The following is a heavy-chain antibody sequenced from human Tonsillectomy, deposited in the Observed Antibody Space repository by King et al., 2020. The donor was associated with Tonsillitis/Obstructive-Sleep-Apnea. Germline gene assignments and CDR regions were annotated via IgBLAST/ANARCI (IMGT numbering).Heavy chain of an antibody. Sequence: VQLVECGGGLVQPGESLRLSCAASGFTFSSYWMHWVRHAQGKGLVWVSRINSDESSTSYADSVKGRFTISRDNAKNTLYLQMNSRRAADTAVYYCARAVRQVVPDDYWGQGTLVTVSS. J-gene: IGHJ4*02. CDR2: INSDESST. CDR3: ARAVRQVVPDDY. CDR1: GFTFSSYW. D-gene: IGHD6-6*01. V-gene: IGHV3-74*01.